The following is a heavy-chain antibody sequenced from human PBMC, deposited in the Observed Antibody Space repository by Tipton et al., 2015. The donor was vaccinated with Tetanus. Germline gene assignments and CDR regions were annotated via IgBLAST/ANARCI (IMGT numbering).Heavy chain of an antibody. J-gene: IGHJ4*02. CDR3: ARDAGPDYIWGNYRFPFDY. CDR2: INPSDGDS. V-gene: IGHV1-46*01. CDR1: GYTFTRHY. Sequence: QLVQSGAEVKKPGASVKVSCRTSGYTFTRHYIHWVRQAPGQGLEWMGIINPSDGDSSLAQKFQGRVQLSADPYSNTAYLEVRSLTSDDTAVYFCARDAGPDYIWGNYRFPFDYWGQGTLVTVSS. D-gene: IGHD3-16*02.